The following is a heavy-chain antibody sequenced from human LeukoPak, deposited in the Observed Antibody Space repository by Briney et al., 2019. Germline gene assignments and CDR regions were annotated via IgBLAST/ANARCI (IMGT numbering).Heavy chain of an antibody. CDR1: GGTFSSYA. J-gene: IGHJ5*02. CDR3: ARADYDSSGYYRLPPYNWFDP. D-gene: IGHD3-22*01. V-gene: IGHV1-69*13. CDR2: IIPIFGTA. Sequence: ASVTVSCKASGGTFSSYAISWVRQAPGQGLEWMGGIIPIFGTANYAQKFQGRVTITADESTSTAYMELSSLRSEDTAVYYCARADYDSSGYYRLPPYNWFDPWGQGTLVTVSS.